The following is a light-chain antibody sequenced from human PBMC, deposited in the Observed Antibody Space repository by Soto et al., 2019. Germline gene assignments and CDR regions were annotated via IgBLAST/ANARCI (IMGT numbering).Light chain of an antibody. CDR3: CSFAGSYNWV. Sequence: QSALTQPRSVSGSPGQSVSISCTGTSSDVGVYNYVSWYQQHPGKAPKLVIYDVHKRPSGVPDRFSGSKSGNTASLTISGLQAEDEADYYCCSFAGSYNWVFGGGTKVTVL. CDR2: DVH. J-gene: IGLJ3*02. CDR1: SSDVGVYNY. V-gene: IGLV2-11*01.